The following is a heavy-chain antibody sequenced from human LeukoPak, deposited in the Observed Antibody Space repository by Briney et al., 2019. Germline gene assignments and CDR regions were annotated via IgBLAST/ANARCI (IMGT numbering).Heavy chain of an antibody. CDR2: IYYSGST. Sequence: SETLSLTCTLSGGSISTYYGSWIRQPPGEGLEWIGYIYYSGSTNYNPSLKSRVTISADTSKNQFSLKLNSVTAADTAVYYCARHGGGNSIYYLDYWGQGALVTVSS. CDR1: GGSISTYY. CDR3: ARHGGGNSIYYLDY. V-gene: IGHV4-59*08. J-gene: IGHJ4*02. D-gene: IGHD4-23*01.